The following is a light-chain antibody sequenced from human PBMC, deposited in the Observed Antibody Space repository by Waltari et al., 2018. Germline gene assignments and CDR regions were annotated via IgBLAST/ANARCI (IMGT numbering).Light chain of an antibody. J-gene: IGKJ4*01. Sequence: EIVMTQSPPTLSVSPGERATLSCTASQSVSSNLAWYQQKHGQAPRLLLYGASTSATGTPARFSGSGSGTEFTLTISSMQSEDFAVYYCQQYNNWPLTFGGGTKVEIK. CDR1: QSVSSN. V-gene: IGKV3-15*01. CDR3: QQYNNWPLT. CDR2: GAS.